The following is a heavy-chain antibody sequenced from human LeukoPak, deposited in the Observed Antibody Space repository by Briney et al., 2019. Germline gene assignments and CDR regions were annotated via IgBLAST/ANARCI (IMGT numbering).Heavy chain of an antibody. D-gene: IGHD6-13*01. CDR1: GGSISSRSYY. CDR2: IYYSGST. J-gene: IGHJ4*02. Sequence: PSETLSLTCTVSGGSISSRSYYWGWIRQPPGKGLEWIGNIYYSGSTNYNPSLKSRVTISVDTSKNQFSLKLSSVTAADTAVYYCARGYSSINLDYWGQGALVTVSS. CDR3: ARGYSSINLDY. V-gene: IGHV4-39*07.